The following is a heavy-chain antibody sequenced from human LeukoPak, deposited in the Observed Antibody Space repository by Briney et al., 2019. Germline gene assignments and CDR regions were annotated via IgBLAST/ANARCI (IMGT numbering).Heavy chain of an antibody. CDR1: GFTFSSYA. V-gene: IGHV3-23*01. CDR3: AKDSPSPNFWSGPGAY. Sequence: GGSLRLSCAASGFTFSSYAMSGVRQAPGKGLEGASAIRGSGGSTYYADSVKGRFTISRDNSKNTLYLQMNSLRAEDTAVYYCAKDSPSPNFWSGPGAYWGQGTLVTVSS. J-gene: IGHJ4*02. CDR2: IRGSGGST. D-gene: IGHD3-3*01.